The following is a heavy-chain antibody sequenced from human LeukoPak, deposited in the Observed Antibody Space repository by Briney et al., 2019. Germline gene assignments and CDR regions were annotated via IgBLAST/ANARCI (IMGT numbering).Heavy chain of an antibody. CDR1: GGSFSGYY. V-gene: IGHV4-34*01. Sequence: PSETLSLTCAVYGGSFSGYYWSWIRQPPGKGREWIGEINHSGSTNYNPSLKSRVTISVDTSKNQFSLKLSSVTAADTAVYYCARARGVRGYYVDYWGQGTLFTVSS. J-gene: IGHJ4*02. CDR3: ARARGVRGYYVDY. CDR2: INHSGST. D-gene: IGHD3-10*01.